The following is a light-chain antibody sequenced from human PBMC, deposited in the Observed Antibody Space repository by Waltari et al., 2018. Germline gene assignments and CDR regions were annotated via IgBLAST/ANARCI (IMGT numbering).Light chain of an antibody. CDR2: DVS. J-gene: IGLJ1*01. CDR3: CSYAGSYTFV. CDR1: SSYVGGTTS. Sequence: QSASTQPRSVSGSPGRPVTISCPGTSSYVGGTTSVTWYQQHPGKAPKLRIYDVSKRPSGVPDRFSGSKSGNTASLTISGLQAEDEADYYCCSYAGSYTFVFGTGTKVTVL. V-gene: IGLV2-11*01.